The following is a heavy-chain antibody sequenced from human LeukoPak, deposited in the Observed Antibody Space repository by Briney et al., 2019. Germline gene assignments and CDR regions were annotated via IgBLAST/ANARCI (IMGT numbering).Heavy chain of an antibody. CDR2: ISGSGGST. CDR1: GFTFSSYG. CDR3: ARAGFSFSDYSGSFFDY. D-gene: IGHD3-10*01. J-gene: IGHJ4*02. Sequence: GGSLRLSCAASGFTFSSYGMSWVRQAPGKGLEWVSAISGSGGSTYYADSVKGRFTISRDNAKNSLYLQMNSLRAEDTAVYYCARAGFSFSDYSGSFFDYWGQGTLVTVSS. V-gene: IGHV3-23*01.